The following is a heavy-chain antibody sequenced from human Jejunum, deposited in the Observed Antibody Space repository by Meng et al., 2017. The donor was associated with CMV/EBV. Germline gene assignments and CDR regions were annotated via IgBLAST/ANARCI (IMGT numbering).Heavy chain of an antibody. V-gene: IGHV4-4*07. J-gene: IGHJ5*02. D-gene: IGHD2-2*01. Sequence: QGQLQESGPGLVKPSETLSLTCTASGGSISDYYWSWIRQPAGKGLEWIGRIYSNGATNYNPSLKSRVTMSVDTSKNQFSLKMTSVTAADTAVYYCARDCCSKRSWFAPWGQGTLVTVSS. CDR2: IYSNGAT. CDR3: ARDCCSKRSWFAP. CDR1: GGSISDYY.